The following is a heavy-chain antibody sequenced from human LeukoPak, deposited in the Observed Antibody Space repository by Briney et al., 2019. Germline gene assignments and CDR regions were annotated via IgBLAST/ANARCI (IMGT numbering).Heavy chain of an antibody. CDR1: GYTFTGYY. V-gene: IGHV1-46*01. Sequence: ASVKVSCKASGYTFTGYYMHWVRQAPGQGLEWMGIINPSGGSTSYAQKFQGRVTMTRDTSTSTVYMELSSLRSEDTAVYYCARDPVTIFGVNYYMDVWGKGTTVTVSS. CDR3: ARDPVTIFGVNYYMDV. J-gene: IGHJ6*03. D-gene: IGHD3-3*01. CDR2: INPSGGST.